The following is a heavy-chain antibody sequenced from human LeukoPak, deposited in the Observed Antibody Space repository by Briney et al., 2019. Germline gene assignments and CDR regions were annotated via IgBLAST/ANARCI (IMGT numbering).Heavy chain of an antibody. CDR2: LIPIYGSA. CDR1: GYTFTSHA. D-gene: IGHD3-22*01. J-gene: IGHJ3*02. V-gene: IGHV1-69*13. Sequence: GASVKVSCKASGYTFTSHAISWVRQAPGQGLEWMGGLIPIYGSANYAQKFQGRVTITSDESTRTVYMELSSLRPEDSAVYYCAGFFYDNSGDAFDIWGQGTMVTVSS. CDR3: AGFFYDNSGDAFDI.